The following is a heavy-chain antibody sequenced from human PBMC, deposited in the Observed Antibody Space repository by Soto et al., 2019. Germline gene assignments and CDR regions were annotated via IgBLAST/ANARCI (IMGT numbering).Heavy chain of an antibody. CDR3: ARDSLAVAGLVWFDP. Sequence: PGGSLRLSCAASGFTFSSYSMNWVRQAPGKGLEWVSSISSSSSYIYYAESVKGRFTISRDNAKNSLNLQMNSLRAEDTAVYYCARDSLAVAGLVWFDPWGQGTLVTVSS. CDR2: ISSSSSYI. J-gene: IGHJ5*02. D-gene: IGHD6-19*01. V-gene: IGHV3-21*01. CDR1: GFTFSSYS.